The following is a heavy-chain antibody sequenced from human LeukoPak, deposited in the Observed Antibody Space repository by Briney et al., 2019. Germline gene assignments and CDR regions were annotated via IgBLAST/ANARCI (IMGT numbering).Heavy chain of an antibody. CDR1: GGSFSGYY. J-gene: IGHJ6*03. Sequence: SETLSLTCAAYGGSFSGYYWSWIRQPPGKGLEWIGEINHSGSTNYNPSLKSRVTISVDTSKNQFSLKLSSVTAADTAVYYCARAIGVRGVIRFVYYYYYMDVWGKGTTVTVSS. V-gene: IGHV4-34*01. CDR2: INHSGST. D-gene: IGHD3-10*01. CDR3: ARAIGVRGVIRFVYYYYYMDV.